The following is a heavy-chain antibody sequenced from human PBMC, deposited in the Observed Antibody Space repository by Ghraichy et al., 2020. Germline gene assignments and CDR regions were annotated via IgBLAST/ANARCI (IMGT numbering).Heavy chain of an antibody. CDR2: IRFDGSNK. V-gene: IGHV3-30*02. J-gene: IGHJ4*02. CDR1: GFTFSSYG. D-gene: IGHD4-23*01. CDR3: AKPRFGGNLYYFDL. Sequence: GGSLRLSCAASGFTFSSYGMHWVRQAPGKGLKWVAFIRFDGSNKYYADSVTGRFTISRDNSKNTLYLQMNSLRANDTAVYYCAKPRFGGNLYYFDLWGQGTPVTVSS.